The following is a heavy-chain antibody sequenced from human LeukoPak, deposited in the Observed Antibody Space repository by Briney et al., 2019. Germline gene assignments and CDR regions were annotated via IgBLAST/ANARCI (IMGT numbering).Heavy chain of an antibody. D-gene: IGHD3-10*01. CDR2: IYPDDSDT. Sequence: GESLKISCKASGYSFSNYWIAWVRQMPGKGLEWMGIIYPDDSDTRYSPSFQGQVTISADKSISTAYLQWSSLKASDTAIYYCARQYYGSGKGAFDIWGQGTMVTVSS. J-gene: IGHJ3*02. V-gene: IGHV5-51*01. CDR1: GYSFSNYW. CDR3: ARQYYGSGKGAFDI.